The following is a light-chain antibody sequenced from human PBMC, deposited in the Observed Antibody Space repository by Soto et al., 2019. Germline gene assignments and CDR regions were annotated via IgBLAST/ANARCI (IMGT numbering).Light chain of an antibody. V-gene: IGLV2-14*01. CDR3: TSYTTNTALV. CDR1: SSDVGTYNF. Sequence: QSALTQPASVSGSPGQSITISCTGTSSDVGTYNFVSWYQHHPGKAPKLIIYEVSNRPSGISDRFSGSKSGSTASLTISGLQAEDEADYRCTSYTTNTALVFGTGTKVTVL. CDR2: EVS. J-gene: IGLJ1*01.